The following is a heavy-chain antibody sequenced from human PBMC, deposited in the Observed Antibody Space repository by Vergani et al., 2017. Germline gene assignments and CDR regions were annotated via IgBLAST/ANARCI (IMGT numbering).Heavy chain of an antibody. J-gene: IGHJ6*03. CDR3: ARVPGGGYYYYYMDV. Sequence: QVQLQESGPGLVKPSETLSLTCTVSGGSISSHYWSWIRQPPGKGLEWIGYIYYSGSTNYNPSLKSRVTISVDTSKNQFSLKLSSVTAADTAVYYCARVPGGGYYYYYMDVWGKGTTVTVSS. D-gene: IGHD6-25*01. CDR2: IYYSGST. CDR1: GGSISSHY. V-gene: IGHV4-59*11.